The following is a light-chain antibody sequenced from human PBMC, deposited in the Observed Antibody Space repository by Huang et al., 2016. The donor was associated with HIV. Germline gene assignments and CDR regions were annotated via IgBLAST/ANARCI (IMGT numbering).Light chain of an antibody. CDR3: QQYDNWPPLT. CDR2: GAS. J-gene: IGKJ4*01. V-gene: IGKV3-15*01. CDR1: QSVRSN. Sequence: EIAMTQSPATLSVSPGERATLSCRASQSVRSNLAWYQQKPGQAPRLLIYGASTRPTGIPARFSGSGSGTEFTLTISSLQSEDFAVYYCQQYDNWPPLTVGGGTKVEI.